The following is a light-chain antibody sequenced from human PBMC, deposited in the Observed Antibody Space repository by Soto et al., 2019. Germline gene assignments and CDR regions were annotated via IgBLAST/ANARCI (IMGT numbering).Light chain of an antibody. V-gene: IGLV2-23*02. Sequence: LTQPASVSGSPGQAITISCTGTSSDVGSYNLVSWYQQYPGKAPKLMIYEVSKRPSGVSNRFSGSKSGNTASLTISGLQAEDEADYYCCSYAGSSTFYVFGTGTKVTVL. CDR2: EVS. J-gene: IGLJ1*01. CDR3: CSYAGSSTFYV. CDR1: SSDVGSYNL.